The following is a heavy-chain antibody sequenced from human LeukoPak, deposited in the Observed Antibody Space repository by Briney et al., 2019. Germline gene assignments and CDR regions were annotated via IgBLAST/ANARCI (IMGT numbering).Heavy chain of an antibody. J-gene: IGHJ4*02. D-gene: IGHD2-8*02. Sequence: SETLSLTCTVSGGSISSSSYYWGWIRQPPGKGLEWIGYIYYSGSTNYNPSLKSRVTISVDTSKNQFSLKLSSVTAADTAVYYCARARIWSYYFDYWGQGTLVTVSS. CDR1: GGSISSSSYY. CDR3: ARARIWSYYFDY. CDR2: IYYSGST. V-gene: IGHV4-61*05.